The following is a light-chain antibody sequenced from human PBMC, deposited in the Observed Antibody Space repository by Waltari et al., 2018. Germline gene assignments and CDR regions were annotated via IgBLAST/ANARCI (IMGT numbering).Light chain of an antibody. CDR2: DAS. Sequence: EIVLTQSPATLSLSTGERATLSCRASQSVSSYLAWYQQKPGQAPRLLIYDASNRATGIPARFSGSGSGTDFTLTISSLEPEDFAVYYCQQRSNWPLLYTFGQGTKLEIK. J-gene: IGKJ2*01. V-gene: IGKV3-11*01. CDR3: QQRSNWPLLYT. CDR1: QSVSSY.